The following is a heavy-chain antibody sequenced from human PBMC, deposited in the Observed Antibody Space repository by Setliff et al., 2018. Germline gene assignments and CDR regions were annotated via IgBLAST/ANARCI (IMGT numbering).Heavy chain of an antibody. Sequence: SETLSLTCTVSGGSISSYYWSWIRQPPGKELEWIAYIYYTGSTYYNHSLKIRVSISIDTSKTQFSLKLSSVTAADTAVYYCARLSPYTTGPPFDYWGQGTLVTVSS. J-gene: IGHJ4*02. CDR2: IYYTGST. CDR3: ARLSPYTTGPPFDY. V-gene: IGHV4-59*01. D-gene: IGHD1-1*01. CDR1: GGSISSYY.